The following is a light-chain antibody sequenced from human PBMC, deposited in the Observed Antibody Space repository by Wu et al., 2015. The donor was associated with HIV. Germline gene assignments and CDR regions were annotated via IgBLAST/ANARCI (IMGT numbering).Light chain of an antibody. J-gene: IGKJ1*01. V-gene: IGKV1-27*01. Sequence: DIQMTQSPSSLSASVGDRISITCRASQDISNYLAWYQQRPGSVPKLLIYAASTLQPGVPSRFSGSGSGTHFTLTINSLQPEDVATYYCQKYNNAPWTFGPGTKVEF. CDR1: QDISNY. CDR2: AAS. CDR3: QKYNNAPWT.